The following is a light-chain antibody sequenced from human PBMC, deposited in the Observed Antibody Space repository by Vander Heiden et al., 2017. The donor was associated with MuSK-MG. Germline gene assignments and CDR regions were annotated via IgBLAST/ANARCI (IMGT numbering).Light chain of an antibody. V-gene: IGKV1-39*01. Sequence: DIQMTQSPSSLSASVADRVTITCRASQSIYTYVNWYQQRPGKAPKLLISGASTLESGVPSRFDGSGSGTDFTLTISSLQPDDFATYYCQQSVITPLTFGGGTRVDIK. J-gene: IGKJ4*01. CDR1: QSIYTY. CDR3: QQSVITPLT. CDR2: GAS.